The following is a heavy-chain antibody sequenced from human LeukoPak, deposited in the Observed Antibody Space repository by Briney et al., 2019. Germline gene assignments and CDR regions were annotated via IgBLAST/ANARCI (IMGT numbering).Heavy chain of an antibody. Sequence: PSETLSLTCVVSGYSISSGYHWGWIRQPPGKGLEWIGSVYRSGTTYYDPSFKSRVTISVDTSKNQISLKVRSVTAADTAMYYCARENWVFDYWGQRILVTVSS. CDR1: GYSISSGYH. CDR2: VYRSGTT. J-gene: IGHJ4*02. V-gene: IGHV4-38-2*02. CDR3: ARENWVFDY. D-gene: IGHD7-27*01.